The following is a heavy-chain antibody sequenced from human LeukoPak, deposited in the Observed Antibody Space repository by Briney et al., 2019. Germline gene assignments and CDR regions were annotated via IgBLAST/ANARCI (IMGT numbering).Heavy chain of an antibody. CDR1: GGSISSYY. CDR2: IYYSGST. Sequence: SETLSLTCTVSGGSISSYYWSWIRQPAGKGLEWIGYIYYSGSTNYNPSLKSRVTISVDTSKNQFSLKLSSVTAADTAVYYCARHSHGGNSNWFDPWGQGTLVTVSS. D-gene: IGHD4-23*01. J-gene: IGHJ5*02. CDR3: ARHSHGGNSNWFDP. V-gene: IGHV4-59*08.